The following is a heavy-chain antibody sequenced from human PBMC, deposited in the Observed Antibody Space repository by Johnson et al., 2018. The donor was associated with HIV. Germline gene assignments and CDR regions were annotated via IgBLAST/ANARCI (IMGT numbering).Heavy chain of an antibody. D-gene: IGHD5-24*01. J-gene: IGHJ3*02. Sequence: LVESGGGLVQPGGSLRLSCAASGFTFSSYAMSWVRQAPGKGLEWVSVIYSGGSTYYADSVKGRFTISRDNSKNTLYLQMNSLRAEDTALYYCAKIPGDGYNSAHRRGAFDIWGQGTMVTVSS. CDR2: IYSGGST. V-gene: IGHV3-23*03. CDR1: GFTFSSYA. CDR3: AKIPGDGYNSAHRRGAFDI.